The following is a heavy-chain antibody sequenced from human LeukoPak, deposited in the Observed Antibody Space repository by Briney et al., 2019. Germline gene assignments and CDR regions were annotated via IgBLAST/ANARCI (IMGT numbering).Heavy chain of an antibody. V-gene: IGHV3-23*01. J-gene: IGHJ6*02. CDR3: AKDSRGGPDYLAAAGYYYGRDV. Sequence: GGSLRLSCAASGFNFSNYAMSWVRQAPAKGLEWVSALSGRGSNTYYADSVKGRFTISRDNSKNTLYLQMNSLRAEDTAVYYCAKDSRGGPDYLAAAGYYYGRDVWGQGTTVTVSS. CDR1: GFNFSNYA. D-gene: IGHD6-13*01. CDR2: LSGRGSNT.